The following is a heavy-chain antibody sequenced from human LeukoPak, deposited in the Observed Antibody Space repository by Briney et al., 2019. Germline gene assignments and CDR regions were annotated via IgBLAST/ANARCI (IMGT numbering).Heavy chain of an antibody. Sequence: SETLSLTCAVYGGSFSGYYWSWIRQPPGKGLEWIGEINHSGSTNYNPSLKSRVTISVDTSKNQFSLKLSSVTAADTAVYYCASTPARYCSSTSCYWGFDYWGQGTLVTVSS. CDR3: ASTPARYCSSTSCYWGFDY. CDR2: INHSGST. J-gene: IGHJ4*02. CDR1: GGSFSGYY. V-gene: IGHV4-34*01. D-gene: IGHD2-2*01.